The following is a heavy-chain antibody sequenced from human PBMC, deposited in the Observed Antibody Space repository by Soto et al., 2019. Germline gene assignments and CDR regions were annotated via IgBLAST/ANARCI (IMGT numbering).Heavy chain of an antibody. J-gene: IGHJ4*02. CDR3: AKSRGDRWTSYYFDS. Sequence: EVQLLESVGGLVQPGGSLKLSCEVSEFIFSLFSMSWVRQAPGKGLEWVSGISGTGASTYYGSSVRGRFSISRDNSRYTLYLQMNNLRAEDTAIYFCAKSRGDRWTSYYFDSWGQGTLVTVSS. CDR1: EFIFSLFS. D-gene: IGHD2-15*01. V-gene: IGHV3-23*01. CDR2: ISGTGAST.